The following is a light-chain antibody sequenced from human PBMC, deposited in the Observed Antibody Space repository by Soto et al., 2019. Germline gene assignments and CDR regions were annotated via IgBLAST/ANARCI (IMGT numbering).Light chain of an antibody. CDR1: QYISTQ. V-gene: IGKV1-39*01. CDR3: QQSYSTTWT. Sequence: DTQMTQSPSTLSASVGDRVTIICRASQYISTQLAWYQQKPGKAPKLLISGAFSLESGVPSRFSGSESETDFTLTISSLQPEDFANYSCQQSYSTTWTFGQGTKVDIK. CDR2: GAF. J-gene: IGKJ1*01.